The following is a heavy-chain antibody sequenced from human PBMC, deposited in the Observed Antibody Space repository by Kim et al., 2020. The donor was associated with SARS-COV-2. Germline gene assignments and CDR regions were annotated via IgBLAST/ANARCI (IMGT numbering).Heavy chain of an antibody. CDR3: ARDSLGDYDILTGYVHDALDI. CDR1: GGSISSYY. J-gene: IGHJ3*02. Sequence: SETLSLTCTVSGGSISSYYWSWIRQPPGKGLEWIGYIYYSGSTNYNPSLKSRVTISVDTSKNQFSLKLSSVTAADTAVYYCARDSLGDYDILTGYVHDALDIWGQGTMVTVSS. D-gene: IGHD3-9*01. V-gene: IGHV4-59*01. CDR2: IYYSGST.